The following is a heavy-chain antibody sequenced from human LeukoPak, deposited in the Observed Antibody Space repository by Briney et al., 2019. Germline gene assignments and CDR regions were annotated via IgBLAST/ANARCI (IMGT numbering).Heavy chain of an antibody. CDR1: GGSFSGFY. D-gene: IGHD2-2*01. Sequence: PSETLSLTCAVYGGSFSGFYWNWIRQPPGKGLEWIGEIYHSGSTNYNPSLKSRVTISVDKSKNQFSLKLSSVTAADTAVYYCARDPKVPAAGIDYWGQGTLVTVSS. J-gene: IGHJ4*02. CDR2: IYHSGST. CDR3: ARDPKVPAAGIDY. V-gene: IGHV4-34*01.